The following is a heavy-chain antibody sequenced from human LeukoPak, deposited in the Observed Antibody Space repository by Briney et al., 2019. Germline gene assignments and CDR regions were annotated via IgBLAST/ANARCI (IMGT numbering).Heavy chain of an antibody. D-gene: IGHD6-19*01. CDR2: ISSPSSTV. J-gene: IGHJ6*02. V-gene: IGHV3-48*01. CDR3: ARGVHAVAGTGNYYYGMDV. CDR1: GFTFSSYS. Sequence: PGGSLRLSCAASGFTFSSYSMNWVRQAPGKGLEWVSYISSPSSTVNYADSVKGRFTISRDNAKNSLYLQMNSLRAEDTAVYYCARGVHAVAGTGNYYYGMDVWGQGTTVTVSS.